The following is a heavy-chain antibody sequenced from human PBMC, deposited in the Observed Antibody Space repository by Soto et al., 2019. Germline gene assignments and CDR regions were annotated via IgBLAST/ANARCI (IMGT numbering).Heavy chain of an antibody. Sequence: PGESLKISCKAPGYSFTSYWIIWVRQMPGRGLEWMGRIDPSDSYTDYNPAFQGHIIISSDKSTSTVYLQLTTLKASDNGMYYCARPQGGTDWLDPWGQGTLVTVSS. CDR1: GYSFTSYW. J-gene: IGHJ5*02. D-gene: IGHD1-7*01. CDR3: ARPQGGTDWLDP. V-gene: IGHV5-10-1*01. CDR2: IDPSDSYT.